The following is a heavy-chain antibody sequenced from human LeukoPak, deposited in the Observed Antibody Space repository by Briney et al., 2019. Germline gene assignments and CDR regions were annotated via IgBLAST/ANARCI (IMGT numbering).Heavy chain of an antibody. V-gene: IGHV4-39*07. D-gene: IGHD3-10*01. CDR1: GGSISSSSYY. CDR3: ARLSSGSSDRFDS. Sequence: SETLSLTCTVSGGSISSSSYYWGWIRQPPGKGLEWIGSIYYSGSTYYNPSLKSRVTISVDTSKNQFSLQLNSVTPEDTAVYYCARLSSGSSDRFDSWGQGTLVTVSS. CDR2: IYYSGST. J-gene: IGHJ4*02.